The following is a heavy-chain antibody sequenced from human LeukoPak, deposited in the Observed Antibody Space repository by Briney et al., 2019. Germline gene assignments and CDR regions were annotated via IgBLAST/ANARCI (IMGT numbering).Heavy chain of an antibody. V-gene: IGHV4-31*03. CDR2: IYYSGST. CDR3: AREGLDRGTQDY. CDR1: GGSFSSGGYY. D-gene: IGHD3/OR15-3a*01. J-gene: IGHJ4*02. Sequence: PSQTLSLTCTVSGGSFSSGGYYWSWIRQHPGKGLEWIGYIYYSGSTYYNPSLKSRVTISVDTSKNQFSLKLSSVTAADTAVYYCAREGLDRGTQDYWGQGTLVTVSS.